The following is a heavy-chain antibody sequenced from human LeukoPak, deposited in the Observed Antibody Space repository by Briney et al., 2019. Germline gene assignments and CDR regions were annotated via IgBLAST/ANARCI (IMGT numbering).Heavy chain of an antibody. CDR2: ISGSGGST. V-gene: IGHV3-23*01. J-gene: IGHJ4*02. Sequence: GGSLRLSCAASGFTFSSYAMSWVRQAPGKGLEWVSAISGSGGSTYYADSVKGRFTISRDNSKNTLYLQMNSRRAEDTAVYYGAKGPLSGSYFDYWGQGTLVTVSS. CDR3: AKGPLSGSYFDY. D-gene: IGHD1-26*01. CDR1: GFTFSSYA.